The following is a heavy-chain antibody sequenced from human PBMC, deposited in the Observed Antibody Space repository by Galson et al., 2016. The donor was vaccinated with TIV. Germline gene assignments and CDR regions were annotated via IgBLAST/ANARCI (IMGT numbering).Heavy chain of an antibody. CDR2: IFPGDSDT. CDR3: AMRQHKRGWEVLH. J-gene: IGHJ4*02. V-gene: IGHV5-51*01. D-gene: IGHD1-26*01. CDR1: GYSFTSYW. Sequence: KVSCKASGYSFTSYWIGWVRQMPGKGLEWMGLIFPGDSDTTYSPFFQGQVTISVDKSINTAYLQWSSLKASGTAIYYCAMRQHKRGWEVLHRGQGTLVAVSS.